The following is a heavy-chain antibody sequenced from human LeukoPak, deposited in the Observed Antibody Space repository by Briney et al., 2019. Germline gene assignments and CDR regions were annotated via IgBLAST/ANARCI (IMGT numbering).Heavy chain of an antibody. CDR2: IYYSGST. CDR3: ASGRTIFGASY. Sequence: SETLSLTCTVSGGSISSYYWGWIRQPPGKGLEWIGSIYYSGSTYYNPSLKSRVTISVDTSKNQFSLKLSSVTAADTAVYYCASGRTIFGASYWGQGTLVTVSS. CDR1: GGSISSYY. J-gene: IGHJ4*02. D-gene: IGHD3-3*01. V-gene: IGHV4-39*01.